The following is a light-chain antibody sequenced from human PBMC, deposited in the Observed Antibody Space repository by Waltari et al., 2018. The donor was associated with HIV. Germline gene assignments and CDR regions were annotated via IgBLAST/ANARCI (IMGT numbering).Light chain of an antibody. CDR3: CSYGGISAPYV. J-gene: IGLJ1*01. V-gene: IGLV2-23*02. Sequence: QSALTQPASVSGSRGQSITISCTGTSSDVGNYHFVAWYQQHPGKAPKVMIYEVNKRPSGVSNRFSGSKSGNTASLTISGLQAEDEADYYCCSYGGISAPYVFGTGTKVTVL. CDR1: SSDVGNYHF. CDR2: EVN.